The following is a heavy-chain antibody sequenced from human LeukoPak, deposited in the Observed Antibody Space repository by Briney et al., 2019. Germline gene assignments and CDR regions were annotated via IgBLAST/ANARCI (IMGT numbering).Heavy chain of an antibody. CDR1: GFTFSSYA. CDR2: ISYDGSNK. J-gene: IGHJ4*02. Sequence: PGRSLRLSCAASGFTFSSYAMHWVRQAPGKGLEWVAVISYDGSNKYYADSVKGRFTISRDNAKNSLYLQMNSLRAEDTAVYYCARDITFPDYWGQGTLVTVSS. CDR3: ARDITFPDY. V-gene: IGHV3-30-3*01.